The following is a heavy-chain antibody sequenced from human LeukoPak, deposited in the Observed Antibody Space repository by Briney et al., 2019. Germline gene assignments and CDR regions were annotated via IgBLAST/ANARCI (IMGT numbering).Heavy chain of an antibody. D-gene: IGHD2-2*02. J-gene: IGHJ5*02. CDR2: ISGSGGST. V-gene: IGHV3-23*01. Sequence: PGGSLRLSCAASGFTFSSYAMSWVRQAPGKGLEWVSAISGSGGSTYYADSVKGRFTVSRDNSKNTLYLQMNSLRSEDTAFYHCARDRCSSTSCYNTPNWFDPWGQGTLVTVSS. CDR1: GFTFSSYA. CDR3: ARDRCSSTSCYNTPNWFDP.